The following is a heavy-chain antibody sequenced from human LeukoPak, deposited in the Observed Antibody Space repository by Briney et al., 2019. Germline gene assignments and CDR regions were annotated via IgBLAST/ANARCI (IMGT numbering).Heavy chain of an antibody. CDR3: ARETTIVVVPAAGILDY. D-gene: IGHD2-2*01. CDR2: INPNSGGT. Sequence: ASVKVSCKASGYTFTSYGISWVRQAPGQGLEWMGWINPNSGGTNYAQKFQGWVTMTTDTSTSTAYMELRSLRSDDAAVYYCARETTIVVVPAAGILDYWGQGTLVTVSS. V-gene: IGHV1-18*01. CDR1: GYTFTSYG. J-gene: IGHJ4*02.